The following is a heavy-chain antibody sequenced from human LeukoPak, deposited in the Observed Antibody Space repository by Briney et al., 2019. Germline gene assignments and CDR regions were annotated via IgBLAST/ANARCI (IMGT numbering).Heavy chain of an antibody. Sequence: ASVKVSCKASGYTFTSYYMHWVRQAPGQGLEWMGIINPSGGSTSYAQKFQGRVTMTRDTSTSTVYVELSSLRSEDTAVYYCARDGDYYDSSGYYRSFDYWGQGTLVTVSS. D-gene: IGHD3-22*01. CDR2: INPSGGST. CDR3: ARDGDYYDSSGYYRSFDY. V-gene: IGHV1-46*01. J-gene: IGHJ4*02. CDR1: GYTFTSYY.